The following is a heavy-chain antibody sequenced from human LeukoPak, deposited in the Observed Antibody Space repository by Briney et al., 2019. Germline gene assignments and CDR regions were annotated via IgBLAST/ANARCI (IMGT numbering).Heavy chain of an antibody. CDR1: GYTFTDYF. V-gene: IGHV1-2*02. CDR2: INPNSGGT. J-gene: IGHJ3*02. CDR3: ARDRTTYYYDSSGYPLIRDAFDI. Sequence: ASVKVSCKTSGYTFTDYFVHWVRQAPGQGLEWMGWINPNSGGTEYAQKFLGRVTMTTDTSTSTAYMELRSLRSDDTAVYYCARDRTTYYYDSSGYPLIRDAFDIWGQGTMVTVSS. D-gene: IGHD3-22*01.